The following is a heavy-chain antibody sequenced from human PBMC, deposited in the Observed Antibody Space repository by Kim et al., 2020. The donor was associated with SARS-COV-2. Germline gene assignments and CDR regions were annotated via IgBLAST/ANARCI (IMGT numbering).Heavy chain of an antibody. CDR2: SEK. Sequence: SEKYYVASVKGRFTISRDNAKNSLYLQMNSLRAEDTAVYYCARKGNAFDIWGQGTMVTVSS. V-gene: IGHV3-7*03. CDR3: ARKGNAFDI. J-gene: IGHJ3*02.